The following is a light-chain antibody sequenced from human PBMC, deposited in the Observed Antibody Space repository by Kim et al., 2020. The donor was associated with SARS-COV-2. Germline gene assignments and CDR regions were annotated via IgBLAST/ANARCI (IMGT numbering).Light chain of an antibody. J-gene: IGLJ2*01. CDR2: GKN. V-gene: IGLV3-19*01. Sequence: VALGQTVRITCQGDSLRSYYATWYQQKPGQDPIVVIYGKNNRPSGIPDRFSGSSSGNTASLTITGTQAGDGADYYCNSRDSNDNVVFGGGTKLTVL. CDR3: NSRDSNDNVV. CDR1: SLRSYY.